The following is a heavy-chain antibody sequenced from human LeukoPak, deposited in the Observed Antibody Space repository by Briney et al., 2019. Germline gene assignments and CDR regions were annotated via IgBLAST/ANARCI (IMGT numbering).Heavy chain of an antibody. CDR2: IYTSGST. Sequence: PSETLSLTCTVSGGSFSSGRDYWSWIRQPAGKGLEWIGRIYTSGSTNYNPSLKSRVTISVDTSKNQFSLKLSSVTAADTAVYYCATYPYSSSSEEENWGQGTLVTVSS. D-gene: IGHD6-6*01. CDR1: GGSFSSGRDY. CDR3: ATYPYSSSSEEEN. J-gene: IGHJ4*02. V-gene: IGHV4-61*02.